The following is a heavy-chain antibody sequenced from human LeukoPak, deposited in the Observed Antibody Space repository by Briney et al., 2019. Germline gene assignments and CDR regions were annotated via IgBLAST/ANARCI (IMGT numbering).Heavy chain of an antibody. J-gene: IGHJ4*02. Sequence: TLSLTCTVSGGSISSGSYYWSWIRQPAGKGLEWIGRIYTSGSTNYNPSLKSRVTMSVDTSKNQFSLELSSVTAADTAVYYCARELDYGSGSYQLDYWGQGTLVTVSS. V-gene: IGHV4-61*02. CDR3: ARELDYGSGSYQLDY. CDR2: IYTSGST. CDR1: GGSISSGSYY. D-gene: IGHD3-10*01.